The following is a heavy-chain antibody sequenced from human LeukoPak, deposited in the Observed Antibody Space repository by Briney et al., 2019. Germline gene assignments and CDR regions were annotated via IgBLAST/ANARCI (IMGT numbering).Heavy chain of an antibody. D-gene: IGHD3-10*01. CDR1: GLTFGNYA. J-gene: IGHJ4*02. CDR2: IGGGGYTR. Sequence: PGGSLRLSCVASGLTFGNYAMNWVRQAPGKGLEWVSSIGGGGYTRYYADSVRGRFTISRDNSKNSMYLQMSSLRAEDTAIYYCDEVESSYCRIWGQGTLVTVSS. CDR3: DEVESSYCRI. V-gene: IGHV3-23*01.